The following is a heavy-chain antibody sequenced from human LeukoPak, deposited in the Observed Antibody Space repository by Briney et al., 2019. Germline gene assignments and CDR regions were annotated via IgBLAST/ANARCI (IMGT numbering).Heavy chain of an antibody. Sequence: GGSLRLSCVASGFTFTSDAMNWVRKAPGEGREWVSYTVSRGTTQYADSVKGRFTISRDNSKNTLYLQMNSLRAEDTAVYYCAKVLRFPPQYWGQGTLVTVSS. D-gene: IGHD3-3*01. J-gene: IGHJ4*02. CDR3: AKVLRFPPQY. CDR2: TVSRGTT. V-gene: IGHV3-23*01. CDR1: GFTFTSDA.